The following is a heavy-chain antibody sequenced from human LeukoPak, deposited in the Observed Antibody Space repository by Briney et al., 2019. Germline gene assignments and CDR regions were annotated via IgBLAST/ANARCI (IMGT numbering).Heavy chain of an antibody. CDR3: ARLGLASSGPTGMIS. CDR1: DDSVSRSRYY. CDR2: IYYRGSP. V-gene: IGHV4-39*01. J-gene: IGHJ4*02. Sequence: ETQSLTCTFTDDSVSRSRYYWGWIRPPQENGMEWLGSIYYRGSPYHYPSLKSRVTLSVEASKNQFSLKVVSVTAADAAVYYCARLGLASSGPTGMISWGQVTLVAVSS. D-gene: IGHD6-19*01.